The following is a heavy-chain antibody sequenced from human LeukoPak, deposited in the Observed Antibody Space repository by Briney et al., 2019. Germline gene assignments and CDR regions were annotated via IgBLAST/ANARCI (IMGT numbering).Heavy chain of an antibody. CDR2: ISYDGSNT. CDR3: ANENYYGSGSYADH. CDR1: GFTFNNYG. D-gene: IGHD3-10*01. V-gene: IGHV3-30*18. Sequence: GRSLRLSCAASGFTFNNYGVHWVRQAPGKGLEWVAIISYDGSNTYYADSVKGRFTISRDNSKNTLYLQMNSLRAEDTAVYYCANENYYGSGSYADHWGQGTLVTVSS. J-gene: IGHJ4*02.